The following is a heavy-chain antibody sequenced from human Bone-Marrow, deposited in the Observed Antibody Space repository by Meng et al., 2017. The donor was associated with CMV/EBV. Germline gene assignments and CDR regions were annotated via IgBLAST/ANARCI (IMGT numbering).Heavy chain of an antibody. CDR3: AQGVDN. CDR2: ISRSAINT. J-gene: IGHJ4*02. Sequence: GESLKISCAASGFTFSNYDMAWVRQAPGKGLEWVSAISRSAINTYYRDSVKGRFTISRDNSRKMLHLQMNNLRVEDTALYYCAQGVDNWGQGTLVTVSS. V-gene: IGHV3-23*01. CDR1: GFTFSNYD. D-gene: IGHD3-16*01.